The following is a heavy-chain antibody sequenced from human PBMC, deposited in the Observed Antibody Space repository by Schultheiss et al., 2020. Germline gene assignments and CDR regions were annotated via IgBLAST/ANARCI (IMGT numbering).Heavy chain of an antibody. Sequence: SETLSLTCTVSGGSIGSYYWSWIRQPPGKGLEWIGHIYYSGSTNYNPSLKSRVTISVDKSKNQFSLKLSSVTAADTAVYYCARVGGPYYYYYYGMDVWGQGTTVTVSS. V-gene: IGHV4-59*12. CDR1: GGSIGSYY. CDR2: IYYSGST. CDR3: ARVGGPYYYYYYGMDV. J-gene: IGHJ6*02.